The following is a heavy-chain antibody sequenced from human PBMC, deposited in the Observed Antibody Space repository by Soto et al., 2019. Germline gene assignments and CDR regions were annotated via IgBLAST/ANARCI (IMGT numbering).Heavy chain of an antibody. D-gene: IGHD3-16*02. CDR2: ISAYNGNT. CDR1: GYTFTSYG. Sequence: ASVKVSCKASGYTFTSYGISWVRQAPGQGLEWMGWISAYNGNTNYAQKLQGRVTMTTDTSTSTAYMELRSLRSDDTAVYYCARGVDLYYDYIWGSYPRPKKTTTTHAFDPWGQGTLVTVSS. CDR3: ARGVDLYYDYIWGSYPRPKKTTTTHAFDP. J-gene: IGHJ5*02. V-gene: IGHV1-18*01.